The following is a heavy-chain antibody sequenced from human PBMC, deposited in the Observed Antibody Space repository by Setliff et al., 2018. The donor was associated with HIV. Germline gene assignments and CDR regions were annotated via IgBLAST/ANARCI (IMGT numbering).Heavy chain of an antibody. J-gene: IGHJ6*03. V-gene: IGHV1-3*01. CDR2: INAGNGNT. Sequence: ASVKVSCKASGYTFTTYAMHWVRQAPGQRLEWMGWINAGNGNTKYSQKFQGRVTITRDTSASTAYMDLSGLRSEDTAVYYCARDNGYYYMDVWGKGTTVTVS. CDR1: GYTFTTYA. CDR3: ARDNGYYYMDV.